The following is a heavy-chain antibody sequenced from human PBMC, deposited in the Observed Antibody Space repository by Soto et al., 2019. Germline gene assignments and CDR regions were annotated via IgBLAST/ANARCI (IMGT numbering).Heavy chain of an antibody. V-gene: IGHV1-69*08. D-gene: IGHD3-10*01. J-gene: IGHJ4*02. Sequence: QVQLVQSGAEVKKPGSSVRVSCKAPEGTFTNYSISWVRQAPGQGLEWMGKIIPILGMQKHAQKFQGRITIIADKSTSTAYMDLTSLRSDDTAVYFCARDGYTGSYHQYWGQGTLVTVSS. CDR2: IIPILGMQ. CDR1: EGTFTNYS. CDR3: ARDGYTGSYHQY.